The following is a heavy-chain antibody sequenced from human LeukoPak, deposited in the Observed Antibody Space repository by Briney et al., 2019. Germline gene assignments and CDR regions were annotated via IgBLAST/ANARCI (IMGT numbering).Heavy chain of an antibody. Sequence: GGSLRLSCAASGFTLSNYDMNWVRQAPGKGPMWVSRICPDGTVTNYADSVKARFSISRDNARNTVYLQMNSLRAEDTAVYYCVRDFRSADYWGQGTLVTVSS. J-gene: IGHJ4*02. CDR1: GFTLSNYD. CDR2: ICPDGTVT. CDR3: VRDFRSADY. V-gene: IGHV3-74*01.